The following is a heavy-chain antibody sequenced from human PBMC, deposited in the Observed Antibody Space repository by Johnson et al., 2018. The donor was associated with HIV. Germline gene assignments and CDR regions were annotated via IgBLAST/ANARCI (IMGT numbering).Heavy chain of an antibody. V-gene: IGHV3-66*01. D-gene: IGHD1-26*01. CDR2: IYSGGST. CDR3: ARDLVVGDHSTPLTHAFDI. Sequence: VQLVESGGGLVQPGGSLRLSCAASGFTVSSNYMSWVRQAPGTGLEWVSVIYSGGSTYYADPVKGSFTISRDNSKNTLYLQMNSLRAEDTAVYYCARDLVVGDHSTPLTHAFDIWGQGTMVTVSS. CDR1: GFTVSSNY. J-gene: IGHJ3*02.